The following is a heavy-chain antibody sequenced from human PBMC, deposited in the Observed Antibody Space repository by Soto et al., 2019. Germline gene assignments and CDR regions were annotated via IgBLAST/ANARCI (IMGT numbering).Heavy chain of an antibody. Sequence: GGSLRLSCAASGCTFISHWMSWVRQAPGKGLEWVANIKQDGSEKYYVDSVKGRFTISRDNAKNSLYLQMNSLRAEDTAVYYCARVGAAAGDVDYWGQGTLVTVSS. CDR3: ARVGAAAGDVDY. J-gene: IGHJ4*02. D-gene: IGHD6-13*01. CDR2: IKQDGSEK. CDR1: GCTFISHW. V-gene: IGHV3-7*01.